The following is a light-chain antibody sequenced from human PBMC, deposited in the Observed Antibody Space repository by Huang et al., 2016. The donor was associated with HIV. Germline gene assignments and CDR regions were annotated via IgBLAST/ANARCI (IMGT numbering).Light chain of an antibody. Sequence: EIVMTQSPDTLSVSPGKRVTLSCRASESISSSLAWYQQKSGQAPRLLIYDASTRATDIPARFSGSGSGTEFTLTISSLLSEDFAVYYCQQYNDWPPITFGQGTRLDMK. J-gene: IGKJ5*01. CDR2: DAS. CDR3: QQYNDWPPIT. V-gene: IGKV3-15*01. CDR1: ESISSS.